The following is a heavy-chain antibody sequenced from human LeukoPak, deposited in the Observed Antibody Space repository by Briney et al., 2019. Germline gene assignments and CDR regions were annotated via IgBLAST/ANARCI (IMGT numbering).Heavy chain of an antibody. D-gene: IGHD3-10*01. V-gene: IGHV4-39*01. J-gene: IGHJ4*02. Sequence: SETLSLTCTVSGGSISSSSYYWGWIRQPPGKGLEWIGGIYYSGSTYYNPSLKSRVTISVDTSKNQFSLKLSSVTAADTAVYYCAMPYGSGSYYYWGQGTLVTVSS. CDR2: IYYSGST. CDR1: GGSISSSSYY. CDR3: AMPYGSGSYYY.